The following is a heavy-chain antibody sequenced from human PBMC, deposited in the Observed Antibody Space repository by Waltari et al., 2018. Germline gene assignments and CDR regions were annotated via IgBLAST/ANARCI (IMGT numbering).Heavy chain of an antibody. CDR1: GYSISTDYY. CDR2: IHHSGST. J-gene: IGHJ4*02. Sequence: QVQLQESGPGLVKPSETLSLTCAVSGYSISTDYYWVWIRQPPGKGLEWIGNIHHSGSTYYNPSLKSRVSISLDTSKNQFSLELSSLTADDTAVYYCARGQGYWGQGTLDTVSS. CDR3: ARGQGY. V-gene: IGHV4-38-2*01.